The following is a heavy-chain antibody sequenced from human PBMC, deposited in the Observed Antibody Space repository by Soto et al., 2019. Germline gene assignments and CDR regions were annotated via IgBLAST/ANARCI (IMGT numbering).Heavy chain of an antibody. CDR2: IKSRADGGTT. CDR3: TTGSTSTKNY. J-gene: IGHJ4*02. Sequence: TGGSLRLSCPASGFSFSNAWLSWVRQAPGKGLEWVGRIKSRADGGTTDYTAPVKGRFAISRDDSKNTLYLQMNSLKTEDTAVYYCTTGSTSTKNYWGQGTLVTVSS. CDR1: GFSFSNAW. D-gene: IGHD3-10*01. V-gene: IGHV3-15*01.